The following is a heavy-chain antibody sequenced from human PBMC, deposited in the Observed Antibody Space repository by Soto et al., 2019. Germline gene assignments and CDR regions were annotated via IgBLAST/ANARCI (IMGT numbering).Heavy chain of an antibody. Sequence: PSETLSLTCTVSGGSISSSSYYWGCIRQPPGKKQEWIGSIYYSGSTYYNPSLKSRVTISVDTSKNQYSLKLSSVTAADTAVYYCAVVTPGGYFDYWGQGTLVTVSS. CDR3: AVVTPGGYFDY. D-gene: IGHD3-16*01. CDR2: IYYSGST. CDR1: GGSISSSSYY. V-gene: IGHV4-39*01. J-gene: IGHJ4*02.